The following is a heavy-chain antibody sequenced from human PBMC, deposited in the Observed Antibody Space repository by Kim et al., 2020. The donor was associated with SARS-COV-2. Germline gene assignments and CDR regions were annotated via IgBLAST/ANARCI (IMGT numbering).Heavy chain of an antibody. CDR2: IYYSGTT. D-gene: IGHD3-9*01. Sequence: SETLSLTCTVSGGSISSSSYYWGWIRQPPGKGLEGIGSIYYSGTTYYNPSLKSRVTIAVDTSKNQFSLKLSSVTAADTALYYCARHGRYFDWLSQFDYWGQGTLVTVSS. V-gene: IGHV4-39*01. J-gene: IGHJ4*02. CDR3: ARHGRYFDWLSQFDY. CDR1: GGSISSSSYY.